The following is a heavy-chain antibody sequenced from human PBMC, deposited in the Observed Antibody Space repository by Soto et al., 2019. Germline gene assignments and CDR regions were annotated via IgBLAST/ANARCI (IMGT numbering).Heavy chain of an antibody. CDR3: ARDGSGFHWYFDL. V-gene: IGHV6-1*01. Sequence: QVQLQQSGPGLVKPSQTLSLICAISGDSVSSGTATWSWIRQSPSRGLEWLGRTYYRSKWYNDYAVSVRGRIVITTDTSKNQLSLQVNSVTPEDTAIYFCARDGSGFHWYFDLWGRGTPVTVSS. CDR1: GDSVSSGTAT. CDR2: TYYRSKWYN. D-gene: IGHD6-19*01. J-gene: IGHJ2*01.